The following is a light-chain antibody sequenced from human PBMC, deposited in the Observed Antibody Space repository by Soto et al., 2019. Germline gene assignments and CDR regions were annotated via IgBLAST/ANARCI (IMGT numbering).Light chain of an antibody. V-gene: IGLV1-40*01. CDR3: QSYDSSLSGAV. Sequence: QAVLTQPPSVSGAPGQRVTISCTGSSSNIGAGYDIHWYQQLPGTAPKLLIYGNSNRPSGVPDRFSGSKSGTSASLAITGAPAEEGADYYCQSYDSSLSGAVFGGGTKLTVL. CDR1: SSNIGAGYD. CDR2: GNS. J-gene: IGLJ3*02.